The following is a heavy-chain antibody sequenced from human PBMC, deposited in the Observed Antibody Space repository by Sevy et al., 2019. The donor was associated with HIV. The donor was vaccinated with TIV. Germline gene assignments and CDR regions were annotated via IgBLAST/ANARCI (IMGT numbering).Heavy chain of an antibody. J-gene: IGHJ6*02. V-gene: IGHV1-69*06. Sequence: ASVKVSCKVTGGTFDSYGLTWVRQAPGQGLEWMGRIMPIFNTTKYSQNFQDRITIIADKLTNTAYMEMSSLRFDDTAVYYCARDRDCGGDCYPPYGLDVWGQGTAVTVSS. CDR1: GGTFDSYG. CDR3: ARDRDCGGDCYPPYGLDV. CDR2: IMPIFNTT. D-gene: IGHD2-21*01.